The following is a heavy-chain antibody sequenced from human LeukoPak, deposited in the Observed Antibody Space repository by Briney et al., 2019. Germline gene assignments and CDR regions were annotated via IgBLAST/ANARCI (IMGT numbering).Heavy chain of an antibody. D-gene: IGHD1-26*01. CDR3: AKSDGTYSNKFYYYYMDV. CDR1: GFTFSTSA. J-gene: IGHJ6*03. V-gene: IGHV3-23*01. Sequence: GGSLRLSCAASGFTFSTSAMSWDRQAPGKGLEWVSVISASGSNTYYADSVKGRFTISRDNSKNTLYLQIISLRADDTAVYYCAKSDGTYSNKFYYYYMDVWGKGTTVTVSS. CDR2: ISASGSNT.